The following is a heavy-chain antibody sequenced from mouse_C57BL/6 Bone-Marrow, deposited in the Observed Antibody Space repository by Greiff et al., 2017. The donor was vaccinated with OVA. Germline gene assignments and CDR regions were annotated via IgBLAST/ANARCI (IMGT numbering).Heavy chain of an antibody. V-gene: IGHV1-69*01. CDR2: IDPSDSYT. D-gene: IGHD2-4*01. CDR1: GYTFTSYW. Sequence: QVQLQQPGAELVMPGASVKLSCKASGYTFTSYWMHWVKQRPGQGLEWIGEIDPSDSYTNYNQKFKGKSTLTVDKSSSTAYMQLSSLTSEDSAVYYCARAPYDYARYYAMDYWGQGTSVTVSS. J-gene: IGHJ4*01. CDR3: ARAPYDYARYYAMDY.